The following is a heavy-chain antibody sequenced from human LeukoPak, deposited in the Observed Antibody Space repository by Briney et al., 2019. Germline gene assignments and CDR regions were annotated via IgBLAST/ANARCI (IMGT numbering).Heavy chain of an antibody. Sequence: SETLSLTRTVSGGFISSYYWSSIRQPAGRGLEWIGRIYTSGSTNYNPSLKSRVTMSVDTSKNQFSLKLSSVTAADTAVYYCARVGSGYYDAFDIWGQGTMVTVSS. CDR2: IYTSGST. CDR3: ARVGSGYYDAFDI. V-gene: IGHV4-4*07. J-gene: IGHJ3*02. CDR1: GGFISSYY. D-gene: IGHD3-22*01.